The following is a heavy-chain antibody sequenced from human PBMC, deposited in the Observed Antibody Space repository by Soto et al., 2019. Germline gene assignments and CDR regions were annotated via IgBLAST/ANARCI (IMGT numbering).Heavy chain of an antibody. V-gene: IGHV1-69*02. D-gene: IGHD3-10*01. CDR1: GDTFSFYT. Sequence: SVKVSCKASGDTFSFYTIHWVRQAPGLGLEWLGRINPILSMSNYAQYFQGRVTITADKSTSTAYMELSSLRSEDTAMYYCATNYGSGYRAFDFWGQGALVTVSS. J-gene: IGHJ4*02. CDR2: INPILSMS. CDR3: ATNYGSGYRAFDF.